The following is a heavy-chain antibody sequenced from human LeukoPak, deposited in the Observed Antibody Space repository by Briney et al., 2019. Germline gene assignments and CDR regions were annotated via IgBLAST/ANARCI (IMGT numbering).Heavy chain of an antibody. V-gene: IGHV3-9*01. CDR1: GFTFAVYA. Sequence: PGRSLSLSCAASGFTFAVYAMHWVRHAPGKGLEWVSGISWNSGSIGYADSVTGRLTISRDNAKHSLYLQMSSLRAEDTAVYYCARPVVAATTPDTFDIWGQGTMVTVSS. J-gene: IGHJ3*02. D-gene: IGHD2-15*01. CDR2: ISWNSGSI. CDR3: ARPVVAATTPDTFDI.